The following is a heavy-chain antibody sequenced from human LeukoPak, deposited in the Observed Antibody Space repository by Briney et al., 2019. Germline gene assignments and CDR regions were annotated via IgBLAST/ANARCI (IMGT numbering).Heavy chain of an antibody. D-gene: IGHD2-15*01. Sequence: GASVKVSCKASGYTFTDYAMHWVRQAPGERLEWMGWINTGKGNTKYSQKFQGRVTITMDTSASTAYMELSSLRSEDTAAYYCARDHVVGLAPFDPWGQGTLVTVSS. CDR3: ARDHVVGLAPFDP. CDR1: GYTFTDYA. CDR2: INTGKGNT. J-gene: IGHJ5*02. V-gene: IGHV1-3*04.